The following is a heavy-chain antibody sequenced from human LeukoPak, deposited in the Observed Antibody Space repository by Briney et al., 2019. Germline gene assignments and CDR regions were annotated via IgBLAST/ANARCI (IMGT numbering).Heavy chain of an antibody. Sequence: PGGSLRLSCAASGFTFSNYGMYWVRQAPGKGLEWVTFIPFDGSNKYYADSVKGRFTISRDNSKNTLYLQMNSLIAEDTAVNYCAKDHRVYDNSAFLDSWGQGTLVTVSS. J-gene: IGHJ4*02. CDR1: GFTFSNYG. D-gene: IGHD3-22*01. V-gene: IGHV3-30*02. CDR2: IPFDGSNK. CDR3: AKDHRVYDNSAFLDS.